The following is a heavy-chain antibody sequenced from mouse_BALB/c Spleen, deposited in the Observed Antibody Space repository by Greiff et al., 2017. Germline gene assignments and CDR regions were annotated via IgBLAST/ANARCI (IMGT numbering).Heavy chain of an antibody. CDR2: ISDGGSYT. CDR1: GFTFSDYY. D-gene: IGHD2-1*01. Sequence: EVHLVESGGGLVKPGGSLKLSCAASGFTFSDYYMYWVRQTPEKRLEWVATISDGGSYTYYPDSVKGRFTISRDNAKNNLYLQMSSLKSEDTAMYYCASSTMDYAMDYWGQGTSVTVSS. V-gene: IGHV5-4*02. CDR3: ASSTMDYAMDY. J-gene: IGHJ4*01.